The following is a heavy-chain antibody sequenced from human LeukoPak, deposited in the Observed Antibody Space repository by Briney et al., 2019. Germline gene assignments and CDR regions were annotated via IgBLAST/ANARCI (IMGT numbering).Heavy chain of an antibody. D-gene: IGHD2-2*01. CDR1: GYSISNGYY. J-gene: IGHJ5*02. CDR2: IHHSGRT. Sequence: SETLSLTCAVSGYSISNGYYWGWIRQPPGKGLECVGTIHHSGRTYYNPSLKGRVTISVDTSKNQFSLKLSSVTAADTAVYYCARGNGWVCSNTSCYNWFDPWGQGTLVTVSS. CDR3: ARGNGWVCSNTSCYNWFDP. V-gene: IGHV4-38-2*01.